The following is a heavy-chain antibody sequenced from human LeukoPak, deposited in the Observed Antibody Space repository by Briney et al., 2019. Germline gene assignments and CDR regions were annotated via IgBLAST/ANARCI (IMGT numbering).Heavy chain of an antibody. Sequence: PGGSLRLSCAASGFIFSNYAIHWVRQAPGKGLEWVAVISYDGSNKYYADSVKGRFTISRDISKNTLYLQMNSLRAEDTAVYYCAREQQLVLDYWGQGTLVTVSS. J-gene: IGHJ4*02. CDR3: AREQQLVLDY. CDR2: ISYDGSNK. D-gene: IGHD6-13*01. CDR1: GFIFSNYA. V-gene: IGHV3-30*04.